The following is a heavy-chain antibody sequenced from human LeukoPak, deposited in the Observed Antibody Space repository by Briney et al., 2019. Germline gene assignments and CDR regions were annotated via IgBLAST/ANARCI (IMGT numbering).Heavy chain of an antibody. Sequence: PSETLSLTCTVSGGSISTYYWSWIRQPPGKGLEWIGYVYYSGITNSNPSLTRRVTIEVDTSKNQFSLRLRSVTAADTAVYYCGREGDYSNFDYWGQGILVTVSS. V-gene: IGHV4-59*01. CDR1: GGSISTYY. D-gene: IGHD4-17*01. J-gene: IGHJ4*02. CDR3: GREGDYSNFDY. CDR2: VYYSGIT.